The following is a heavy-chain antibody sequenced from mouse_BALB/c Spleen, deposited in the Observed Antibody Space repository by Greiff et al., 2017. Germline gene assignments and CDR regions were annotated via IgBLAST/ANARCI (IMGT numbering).Heavy chain of an antibody. Sequence: EVKLQESGPELVKPGASVKMSCKASGYTFTSYVMHWVKQKPGQGLEWIGYINPYNDGTKYNEKFKGKATLTSDKSSSTAYMELSSLTSEDSAVYYCAREGDGYSWYFDVWGAGTTVTVSS. D-gene: IGHD2-3*01. CDR3: AREGDGYSWYFDV. J-gene: IGHJ1*01. V-gene: IGHV1-14*01. CDR1: GYTFTSYV. CDR2: INPYNDGT.